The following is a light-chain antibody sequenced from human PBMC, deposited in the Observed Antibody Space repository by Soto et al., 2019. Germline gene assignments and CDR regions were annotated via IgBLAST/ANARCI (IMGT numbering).Light chain of an antibody. CDR3: QQFNSYPPYT. CDR2: DAS. V-gene: IGKV1-13*02. CDR1: QGISSA. Sequence: AIQLTQSPSSLSASVGDRVTITCRASQGISSALAWYQQKPVKAPKLLIYDASSLDSGVSSRFSGSGSGTEFTLAISSLQPEDFATYYCQQFNSYPPYTFGQGTKLEIK. J-gene: IGKJ2*01.